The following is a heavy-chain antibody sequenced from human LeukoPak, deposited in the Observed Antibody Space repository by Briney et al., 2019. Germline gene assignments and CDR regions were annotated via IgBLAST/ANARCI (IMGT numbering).Heavy chain of an antibody. CDR3: ARIVVVVAALDY. Sequence: GGSLRLSCAASGFTFSSYAMSWVRQAPGKGLEWVSAISGSGGSTYYADSVKGRFTISRDNSKNTLYLQVNSLRAEDTAVYYCARIVVVVAALDYWGQGTLVTVSS. V-gene: IGHV3-23*01. D-gene: IGHD2-15*01. CDR1: GFTFSSYA. CDR2: ISGSGGST. J-gene: IGHJ4*02.